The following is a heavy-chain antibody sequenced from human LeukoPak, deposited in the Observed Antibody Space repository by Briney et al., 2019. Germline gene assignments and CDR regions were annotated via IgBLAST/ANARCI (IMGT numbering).Heavy chain of an antibody. CDR1: GGSFSGYY. D-gene: IGHD6-13*01. Sequence: PSETLSLTCAVYGGSFSGYYWSWIRQPPGKGLEWIGEINHSGSTNYNPSLKSRVTISVDTSKNQFSLKLSSVTAADTAEYYCARAAGDYYYYYMDVWGKGTTVTVSS. CDR2: INHSGST. CDR3: ARAAGDYYYYYMDV. J-gene: IGHJ6*03. V-gene: IGHV4-34*01.